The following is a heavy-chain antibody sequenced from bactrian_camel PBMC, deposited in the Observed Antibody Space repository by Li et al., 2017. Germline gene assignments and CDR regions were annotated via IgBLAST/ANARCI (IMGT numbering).Heavy chain of an antibody. Sequence: WSLALSCGPSETFDRTYATGWFRQAPGKEREAVAALASDGQTTYYSASVKGRFSISKDNAKNTLYLQMNSLKPEDTAMYYCAADIAPKNIGSWYGDYTYRGQGTQVTVS. D-gene: IGHD6*01. CDR3: AADIAPKNIGSWYGDYTY. V-gene: IGHV3S54*01. CDR2: LASDGQTT. CDR1: ETFDRTYA. J-gene: IGHJ4*01.